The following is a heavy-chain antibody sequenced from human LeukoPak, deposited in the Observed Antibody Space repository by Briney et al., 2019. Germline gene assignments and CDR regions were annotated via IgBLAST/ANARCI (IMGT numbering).Heavy chain of an antibody. CDR3: TSDLGLTMIRGVIVS. V-gene: IGHV3-15*01. CDR1: GFTFTNAW. J-gene: IGHJ5*01. D-gene: IGHD3-10*01. CDR2: IKSKGDGETT. Sequence: GGSLRLSCAASGFTFTNAWMNWVRQAPGKGLAWVGRIKSKGDGETTDYAAPVKGRFTMSRDDSKATVYLQMNYLEAEDTAVYYCTSDLGLTMIRGVIVSWGQGALVTVSS.